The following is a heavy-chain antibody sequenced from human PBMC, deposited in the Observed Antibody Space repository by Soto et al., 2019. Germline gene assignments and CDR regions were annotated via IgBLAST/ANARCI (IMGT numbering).Heavy chain of an antibody. CDR3: AKDLHWYGMDV. J-gene: IGHJ6*02. CDR1: GFTFGNYF. CDR2: ISSNGGRT. Sequence: EVQLLESGGGLVQHGESLRLSCAASGFTFGNYFMNWVRQAPGKGLEWVSDISSNGGRTHYADSVRGRFTISRDNSSKTLYLQMSSLRAADTALYDGAKDLHWYGMDVWGQGTTVTVSS. D-gene: IGHD1-1*01. V-gene: IGHV3-23*01.